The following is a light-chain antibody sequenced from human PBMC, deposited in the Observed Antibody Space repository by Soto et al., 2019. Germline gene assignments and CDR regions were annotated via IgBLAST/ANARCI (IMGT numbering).Light chain of an antibody. V-gene: IGKV3-15*01. CDR1: QSVSSN. Sequence: EIVITQSPVTLSLSPGERVTLSFRASQSVSSNLAWYQQKPGQAPSLLIYGAFTRATGIPARFSGTGSGTEFTLTISSLQSEDFALYYCQQYNDWPLTFGQGTKVDI. J-gene: IGKJ1*01. CDR3: QQYNDWPLT. CDR2: GAF.